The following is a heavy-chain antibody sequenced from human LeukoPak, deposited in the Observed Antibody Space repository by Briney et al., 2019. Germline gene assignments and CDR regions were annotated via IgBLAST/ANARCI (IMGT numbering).Heavy chain of an antibody. V-gene: IGHV4-31*03. CDR3: ARGDGYNIDY. J-gene: IGHJ4*02. D-gene: IGHD5-24*01. CDR1: GDSISSGGYY. CDR2: IYYSGST. Sequence: SETLSLTCNVSGDSISSGGYYWSWLRQHPGTGLEWIGYIYYSGSTYYNPSLKSRLTISVDTSKNQFSLNLTSATAADTAVYYCARGDGYNIDYWGQGTPVTVSS.